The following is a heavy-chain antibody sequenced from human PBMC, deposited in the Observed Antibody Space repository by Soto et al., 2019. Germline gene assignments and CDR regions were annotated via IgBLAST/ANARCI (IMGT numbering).Heavy chain of an antibody. D-gene: IGHD5-18*01. J-gene: IGHJ4*02. V-gene: IGHV4-30-4*01. CDR1: GGSISSGDYY. CDR3: ARAEDFSGYSYGYVFDY. Sequence: SETLSLTCTVSGGSISSGDYYWSWIRQPPGKGLEWIGYIYYSGSTYYNPSLKSRVTISADTSKNQFSLKLSSVTAADTAVYCCARAEDFSGYSYGYVFDYWGQGTLVTVSS. CDR2: IYYSGST.